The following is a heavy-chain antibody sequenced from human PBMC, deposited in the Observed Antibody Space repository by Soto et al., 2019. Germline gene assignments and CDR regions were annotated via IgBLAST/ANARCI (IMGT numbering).Heavy chain of an antibody. CDR2: IYDRGTS. V-gene: IGHV4-61*01. CDR1: GGSVSSGSFY. Sequence: QVQLQESGPGLVKPSETLSLTCTVSGGSVSSGSFYWTWIRQPPGKGLEWIGYIYDRGTSTYNPSLKSRVTISLDTSKNQFSLKLRSVTAAGTAVYYCARAHSGYDPLGLAVWGQGITVTASS. D-gene: IGHD5-12*01. J-gene: IGHJ6*02. CDR3: ARAHSGYDPLGLAV.